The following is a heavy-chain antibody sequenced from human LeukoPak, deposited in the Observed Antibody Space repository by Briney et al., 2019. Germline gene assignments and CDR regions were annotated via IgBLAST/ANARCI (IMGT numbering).Heavy chain of an antibody. CDR2: IYYSGST. CDR1: GGSISSYY. Sequence: PSETLSLTCTVSGGSISSYYWSWIRQPPGKGLEWIGYIYYSGSTNYNPSLKSRVTISVDTSKNQFSLKLSSVTAADTAVYYCARVGSWYSLVCWGQGTLVTVSS. D-gene: IGHD6-13*01. CDR3: ARVGSWYSLVC. V-gene: IGHV4-59*12. J-gene: IGHJ4*02.